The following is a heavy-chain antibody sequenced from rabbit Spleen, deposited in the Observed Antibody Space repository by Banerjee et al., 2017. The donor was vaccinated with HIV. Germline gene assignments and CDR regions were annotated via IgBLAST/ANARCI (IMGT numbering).Heavy chain of an antibody. Sequence: QLKESGGGLVQPGGSLKLSCKGSGFDFSSYYMSWVRQAPGKGLEWIGYIDPFFGTTYFASWVNGRFTISSDNAQNTVFLQLNSLTVADTATYFCARDGAGGSYFALWGPGTLVTVS. CDR3: ARDGAGGSYFAL. CDR1: GFDFSSYY. J-gene: IGHJ4*01. V-gene: IGHV1S7*01. D-gene: IGHD8-1*01. CDR2: IDPFFGTT.